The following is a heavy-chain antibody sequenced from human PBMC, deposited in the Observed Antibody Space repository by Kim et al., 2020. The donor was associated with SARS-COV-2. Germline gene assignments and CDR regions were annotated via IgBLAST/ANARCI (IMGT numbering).Heavy chain of an antibody. Sequence: GGSLRLSCAASGFTFSSYGMHWVRQAPGKGLEWVAVISYDGSNKYYADSVKGRFTISRDNSKNTLYLQMNSLRAEDTAVYYCAKEPPPGLAVAGIFGGPICGPPGHYWGQGTLVSVSS. CDR1: GFTFSSYG. D-gene: IGHD6-19*01. V-gene: IGHV3-30*18. CDR3: AKEPPPGLAVAGIFGGPICGPPGHY. J-gene: IGHJ4*02. CDR2: ISYDGSNK.